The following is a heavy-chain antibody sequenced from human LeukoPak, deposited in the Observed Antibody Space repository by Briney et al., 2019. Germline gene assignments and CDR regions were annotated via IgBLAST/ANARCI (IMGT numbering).Heavy chain of an antibody. D-gene: IGHD6-13*01. CDR3: AREYHGSSSWYFDY. CDR1: GGSISSSSYY. CDR2: IYYSGST. Sequence: SETLSLTCTVSGGSISSSSYYRGWIRQPPGKGLEWIGSIYYSGSTYYNPSLKSRVTIPVDTSKNQFSLKLSSVTAADTAVYYCAREYHGSSSWYFDYWGQGTLVTVSS. V-gene: IGHV4-39*07. J-gene: IGHJ4*02.